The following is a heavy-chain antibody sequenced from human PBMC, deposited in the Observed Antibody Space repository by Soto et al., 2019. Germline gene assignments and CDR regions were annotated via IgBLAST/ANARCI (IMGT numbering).Heavy chain of an antibody. J-gene: IGHJ4*02. CDR3: ARASMAATVTFDY. D-gene: IGHD4-17*01. Sequence: SETLSLTCTVSGGSISSGDYYWSWIRQPPGKGLEWIGYIYYSGSTYYNPSLKSRVTISVDTSKNQFALKLSSVTAADTAVYYCARASMAATVTFDYWGQGTLVTVSS. CDR1: GGSISSGDYY. CDR2: IYYSGST. V-gene: IGHV4-30-4*01.